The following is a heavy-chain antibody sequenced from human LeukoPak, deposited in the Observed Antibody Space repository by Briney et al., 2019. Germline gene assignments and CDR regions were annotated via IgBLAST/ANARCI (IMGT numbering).Heavy chain of an antibody. CDR3: ARAIRVVPVAPPPVDYFDY. CDR1: GGSISSYY. CDR2: IYYSGST. D-gene: IGHD2-2*01. Sequence: SETLSLTCTVSGGSISSYYWSWIRQPPGKGLEWIGYIYYSGSTNYNPSLKSRVTISVDTSKNQFSLKLSSVTAADTAVYYCARAIRVVPVAPPPVDYFDYWGQGTLVTVSS. V-gene: IGHV4-59*01. J-gene: IGHJ4*02.